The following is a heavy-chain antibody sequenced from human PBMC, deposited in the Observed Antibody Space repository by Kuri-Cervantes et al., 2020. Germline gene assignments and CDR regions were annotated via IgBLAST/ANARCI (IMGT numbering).Heavy chain of an antibody. Sequence: GESLKISCAASGFTFSNAWMSWVRQAPGKGLEWVAFIQSDGSEIYYGDSVKGRLTTSRDNSKKTVYLQMNSLRAEDTAVYYCAKEPYYYNLFDYWGQGTLVTVSS. D-gene: IGHD3-10*01. CDR2: IQSDGSEI. J-gene: IGHJ4*02. V-gene: IGHV3-30*02. CDR3: AKEPYYYNLFDY. CDR1: GFTFSNAW.